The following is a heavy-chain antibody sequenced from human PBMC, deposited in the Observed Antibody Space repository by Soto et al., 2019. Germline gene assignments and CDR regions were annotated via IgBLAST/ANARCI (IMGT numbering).Heavy chain of an antibody. Sequence: QITLKESGPTLVKPTQTLTLTCTFSGFSLSTSGVGVGWIRQPPGKALEWLALIYWDDDKRYSPSLKSRLTITKDTTKNPVVLTMTNMDPVDTATYYCAHSRITMVRGASPYYYYGMDVWGQGTTVTVSS. CDR1: GFSLSTSGVG. V-gene: IGHV2-5*02. CDR2: IYWDDDK. D-gene: IGHD3-10*01. J-gene: IGHJ6*02. CDR3: AHSRITMVRGASPYYYYGMDV.